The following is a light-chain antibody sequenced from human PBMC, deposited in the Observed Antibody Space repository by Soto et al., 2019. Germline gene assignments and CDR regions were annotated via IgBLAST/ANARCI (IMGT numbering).Light chain of an antibody. Sequence: EIVMTQSPATLSVSPGERATLSCRASQSVSSNLAWYQQKPGQAPRLLIYGASTRATGIPARFSGSESGTEFPFTITGLQSEDYAVYYCQRYNHWPSFGPGTNVDIK. CDR3: QRYNHWPS. J-gene: IGKJ3*01. V-gene: IGKV3-15*01. CDR1: QSVSSN. CDR2: GAS.